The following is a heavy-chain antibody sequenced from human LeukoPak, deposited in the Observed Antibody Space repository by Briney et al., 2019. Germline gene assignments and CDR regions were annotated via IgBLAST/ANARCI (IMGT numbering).Heavy chain of an antibody. CDR2: ISGSTTDI. Sequence: PGGSLRLSCAASGFTFTAYTINWVRQAPGKGLEWVSYISGSTTDIYYADSVKGRFTISRDNAKNSLYLQMNSLRAEDTAVYYCATGTDYGDYYFDYWGQGTLVTVSS. V-gene: IGHV3-21*01. CDR1: GFTFTAYT. D-gene: IGHD4-17*01. J-gene: IGHJ4*02. CDR3: ATGTDYGDYYFDY.